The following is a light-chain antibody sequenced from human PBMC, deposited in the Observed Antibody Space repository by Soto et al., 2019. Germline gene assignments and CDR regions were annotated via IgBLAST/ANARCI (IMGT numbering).Light chain of an antibody. CDR2: SAS. CDR3: QQYGIV. CDR1: QTISSNY. J-gene: IGKJ3*01. V-gene: IGKV3-20*01. Sequence: EVVLTQSPDTLSLSPGERATLSCRASQTISSNYVAWYQQKPGQAPRPLIYSASSRATGIPDRFSGSGSGTHFTLTISRLEPEDFAVYYCQQYGIVFGPGTKVEIK.